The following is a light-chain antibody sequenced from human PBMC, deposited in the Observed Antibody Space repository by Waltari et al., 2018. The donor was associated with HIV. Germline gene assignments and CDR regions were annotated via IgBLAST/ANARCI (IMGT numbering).Light chain of an antibody. CDR2: SNN. V-gene: IGLV1-44*01. CDR3: AAWDGSLNGGL. J-gene: IGLJ2*01. Sequence: QSVLTQPPSASGTPGQRVTISCSGSSSNIGTYTVNWYRQRPGTTPKLLIYSNNRRPSGVPDRVAGAKSGTSASLAISGLRWEDGADCYGAAWDGSLNGGLVGGGTKLTVL. CDR1: SSNIGTYT.